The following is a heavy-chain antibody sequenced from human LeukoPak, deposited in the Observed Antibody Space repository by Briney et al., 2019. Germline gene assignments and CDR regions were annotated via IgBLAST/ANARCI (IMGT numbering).Heavy chain of an antibody. CDR2: IYSGGST. CDR3: AREEGSSGSYWYFDL. Sequence: PGGSLRLSCAASGFTVSSNYMSWVRQAPGKGLEWVSVIYSGGSTYYADSVKGRFTISRDNSKNTLYLQMNSLRAEDTAVYYCAREEGSSGSYWYFDLWGRGTLVTVSS. D-gene: IGHD6-19*01. J-gene: IGHJ2*01. V-gene: IGHV3-53*01. CDR1: GFTVSSNY.